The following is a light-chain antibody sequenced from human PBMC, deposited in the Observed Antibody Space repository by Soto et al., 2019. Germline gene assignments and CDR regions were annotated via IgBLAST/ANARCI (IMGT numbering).Light chain of an antibody. CDR2: GSS. V-gene: IGKV3-20*01. CDR3: QQYGGSPPYT. J-gene: IGKJ2*01. CDR1: QSVSGNY. Sequence: EIVLTQSPGTLSLSPGERATLSCRASQSVSGNYLAWYQQKPGQSPRLLIYGSSDRATGIPDRFSGSGSGTDFTLTITRVEPEEFAVYYCQQYGGSPPYTFGQGTKLEIK.